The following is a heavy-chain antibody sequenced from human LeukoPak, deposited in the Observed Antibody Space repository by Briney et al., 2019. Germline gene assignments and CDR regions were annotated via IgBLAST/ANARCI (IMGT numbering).Heavy chain of an antibody. CDR2: IDPSESYT. CDR1: GCGFTSYW. Sequence: GESLKISCKGSGCGFTSYWISWVRQMPGKGLGWMGRIDPSESYTNYSPSFEGHVTISADKSISTAYLQWSSLKASDTAMYYCASSGYCSGGSCYSFDHWGQGTLVTVSS. V-gene: IGHV5-10-1*01. D-gene: IGHD2-15*01. J-gene: IGHJ5*02. CDR3: ASSGYCSGGSCYSFDH.